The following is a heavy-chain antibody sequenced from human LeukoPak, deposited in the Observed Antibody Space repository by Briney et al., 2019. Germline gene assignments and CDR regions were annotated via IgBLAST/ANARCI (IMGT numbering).Heavy chain of an antibody. V-gene: IGHV4-61*02. CDR1: GGSISSGSYY. D-gene: IGHD4-23*01. CDR3: ARLAGGTHYYYYMDV. J-gene: IGHJ6*03. CDR2: IYTSGST. Sequence: SETLSLTCTVSGGSISSGSYYWSWIRQPAGKGLEWIGRIYTSGSTNYNPSLKSRVTISVDTSKNQFSLKLSSVTAADTAVYYCARLAGGTHYYYYMDVWGKGTTVTISS.